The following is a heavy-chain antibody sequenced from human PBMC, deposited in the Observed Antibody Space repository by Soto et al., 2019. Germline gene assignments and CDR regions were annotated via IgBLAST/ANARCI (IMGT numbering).Heavy chain of an antibody. J-gene: IGHJ4*02. Sequence: ASVKVSCKASGGSFSSYAISCVRQAPEQGLEWMGGIIPIFGTANYAQKFQGRVTITADESTGTAYMELSSLRSEDTAVYYCARVYSSGWPQPYYFDYWGQGTLVTVSS. V-gene: IGHV1-69*13. CDR3: ARVYSSGWPQPYYFDY. CDR2: IIPIFGTA. D-gene: IGHD6-19*01. CDR1: GGSFSSYA.